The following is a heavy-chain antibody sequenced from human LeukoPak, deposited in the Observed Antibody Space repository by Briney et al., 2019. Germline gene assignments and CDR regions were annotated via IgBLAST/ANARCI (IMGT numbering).Heavy chain of an antibody. Sequence: PSETLSLTCAVYGGSLSGYYWSWIRQPPGKGLEWIGEINHSGSTNYNPSLKSRVTISVDTSKNQFSLKLSSVTAADTAVYYCARAPPIYDFWSGYYINWFDPWGQGTLVTVSS. V-gene: IGHV4-34*01. CDR1: GGSLSGYY. CDR2: INHSGST. J-gene: IGHJ5*02. CDR3: ARAPPIYDFWSGYYINWFDP. D-gene: IGHD3-3*01.